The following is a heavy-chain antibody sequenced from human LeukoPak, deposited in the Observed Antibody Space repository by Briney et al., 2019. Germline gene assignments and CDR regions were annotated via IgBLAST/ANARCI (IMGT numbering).Heavy chain of an antibody. V-gene: IGHV3-66*01. CDR2: IYSGGST. J-gene: IGHJ4*02. CDR3: ARWSSRYADKGNYFDY. Sequence: GGSLRLSCAASGFTVSSNYMSWVRQAPGKGLKWVSVIYSGGSTYYADSVKGRFTISRDNSKNTLYLQMNSLRAEDTAVYYCARWSSRYADKGNYFDYWGQGTLVTVSS. CDR1: GFTVSSNY. D-gene: IGHD3-9*01.